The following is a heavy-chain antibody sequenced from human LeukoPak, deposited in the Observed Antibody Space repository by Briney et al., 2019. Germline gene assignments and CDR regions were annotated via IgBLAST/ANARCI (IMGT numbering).Heavy chain of an antibody. CDR1: GFTFSSYA. V-gene: IGHV3-23*01. Sequence: GGSLRLSCAASGFTFSSYAMSWVRQAPGKGLEWVSGISGSGDNTYYADSVKGRFTISRDNSKNTLYVQVNSLGTEDTAAYYCAKGSYYDSSGSFYFDYWGEGTLVTVSS. CDR2: ISGSGDNT. CDR3: AKGSYYDSSGSFYFDY. D-gene: IGHD3-22*01. J-gene: IGHJ4*02.